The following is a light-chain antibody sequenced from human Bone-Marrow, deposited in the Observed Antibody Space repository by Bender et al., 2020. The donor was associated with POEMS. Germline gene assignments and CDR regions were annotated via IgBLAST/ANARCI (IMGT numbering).Light chain of an antibody. CDR3: AVWDDSLNGWV. CDR1: SSNIGAHA. Sequence: QSVLTQPPSASGTPGQRVTISCSGGSSNIGAHAVNWYQPLPGTSPKLLIYSIHRRPSEGPDRFSGSRSGTSASLAISGLQSEDGADYYCAVWDDSLNGWVFGGGTKLTVL. J-gene: IGLJ3*02. CDR2: SIH. V-gene: IGLV1-44*01.